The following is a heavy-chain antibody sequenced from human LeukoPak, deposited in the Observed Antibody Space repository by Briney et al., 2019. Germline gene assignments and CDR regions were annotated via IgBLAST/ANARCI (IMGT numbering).Heavy chain of an antibody. V-gene: IGHV3-7*03. D-gene: IGHD5-12*01. CDR3: VSTATFDY. J-gene: IGHJ4*02. CDR1: GFTFSNYW. Sequence: GGSLRLSCAVSGFTFSNYWMSWVRQAPGKGLEWEANIKQDGSERYYVDSVKGRFTISRDNAKNLLSLEMNSLRVEDTAIYYCVSTATFDYWGQGTLVTVSS. CDR2: IKQDGSER.